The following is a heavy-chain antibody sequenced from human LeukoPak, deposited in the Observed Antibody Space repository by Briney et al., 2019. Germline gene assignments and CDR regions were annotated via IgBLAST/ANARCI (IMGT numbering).Heavy chain of an antibody. CDR1: GYTFTSYY. J-gene: IGHJ6*03. D-gene: IGHD2-15*01. CDR3: ARDLVSGYYYYYMDV. CDR2: INPSGGST. Sequence: ASVKVSCKASGYTFTSYYMHWVRQAPGQGLEWMGIINPSGGSTSYAQKFQGRVTMTRDMSTSTVYMELSSLRSEDTAVYYCARDLVSGYYYYYMDVWGKGTTVTVSS. V-gene: IGHV1-46*01.